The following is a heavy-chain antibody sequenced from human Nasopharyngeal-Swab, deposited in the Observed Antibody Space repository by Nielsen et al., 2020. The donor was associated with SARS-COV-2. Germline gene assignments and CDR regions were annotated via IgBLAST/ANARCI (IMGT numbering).Heavy chain of an antibody. CDR1: GYSFTSYW. CDR3: ARLGGIVVVPAAGGIDY. J-gene: IGHJ4*02. D-gene: IGHD2-2*01. CDR2: IYPGDSDT. V-gene: IGHV5-51*01. Sequence: KVSCKGSGYSFTSYWNGWVRQMPGKGLEWMGIIYPGDSDTRYSPSFQGQVTISADKSISTAYLQWSSLKASDTAMYYCARLGGIVVVPAAGGIDYWGQGTLVTVSS.